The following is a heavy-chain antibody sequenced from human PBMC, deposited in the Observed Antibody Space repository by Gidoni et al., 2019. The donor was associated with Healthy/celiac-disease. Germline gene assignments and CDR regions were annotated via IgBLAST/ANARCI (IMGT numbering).Heavy chain of an antibody. CDR3: ATPPSYYYDSSGYFDY. V-gene: IGHV4-39*01. CDR1: GGYISSSSYS. Sequence: QLQLQASGPGLVKPSETLSLTCTVSGGYISSSSYSCGWIRQPTGKGLEWIGSIYYSGSTYYNPSLKSRVTISVDTSKNQFSLKLSSVTAADTAVYYCATPPSYYYDSSGYFDYGGQGTLVTVAS. D-gene: IGHD3-22*01. J-gene: IGHJ4*02. CDR2: IYYSGST.